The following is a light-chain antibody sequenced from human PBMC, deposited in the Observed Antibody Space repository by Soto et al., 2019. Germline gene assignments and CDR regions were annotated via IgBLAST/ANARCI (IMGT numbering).Light chain of an antibody. V-gene: IGKV3D-20*01. Sequence: EIVLTQSPATLSLSPEERATLYCVARQSVSSSYLAWYQQKPGLAPRLLIYDASSRATGIPDRFSGSGSGTDFTLTISRLEPEDFAVYYCQQYGSSSGTFGQGTKVDIK. CDR1: QSVSSSY. J-gene: IGKJ1*01. CDR3: QQYGSSSGT. CDR2: DAS.